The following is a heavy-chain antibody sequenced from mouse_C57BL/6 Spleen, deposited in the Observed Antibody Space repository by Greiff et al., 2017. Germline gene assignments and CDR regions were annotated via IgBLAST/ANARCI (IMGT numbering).Heavy chain of an antibody. CDR2: ISSGGSYT. D-gene: IGHD2-5*01. J-gene: IGHJ1*03. CDR3: ARRRGSNYSYWYFDV. CDR1: GFTFSSYG. Sequence: EVQVVESGGDLVKPGGSLKLSCAASGFTFSSYGMSWVRQTPDKRLEWVATISSGGSYTYYPDSVKGRFTISRDNAKNTLYLQMSSLKSEDTAMYYCARRRGSNYSYWYFDVWGKGTTVTVSS. V-gene: IGHV5-6*01.